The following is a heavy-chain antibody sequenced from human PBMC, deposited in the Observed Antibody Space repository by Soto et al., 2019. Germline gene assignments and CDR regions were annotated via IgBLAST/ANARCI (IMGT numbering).Heavy chain of an antibody. J-gene: IGHJ6*02. Sequence: QVQLVQSGAEVKKPGASVKVSCKASGYTFTSYGISWVRQAPGQGLEWMGWISAYNGNTNYAQKLQGRVTMTTDTATSTAYMELRSLRSDDTAVYYCARDREVVVVPAATYGMDVWGQGTTVTVSS. CDR2: ISAYNGNT. V-gene: IGHV1-18*01. CDR3: ARDREVVVVPAATYGMDV. CDR1: GYTFTSYG. D-gene: IGHD2-2*01.